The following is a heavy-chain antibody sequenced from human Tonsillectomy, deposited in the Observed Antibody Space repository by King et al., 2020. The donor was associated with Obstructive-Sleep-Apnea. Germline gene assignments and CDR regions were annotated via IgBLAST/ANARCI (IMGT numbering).Heavy chain of an antibody. CDR3: GRDQVDTAMVIGYFQH. D-gene: IGHD5-18*01. CDR1: GFTFSSYS. V-gene: IGHV3-48*04. Sequence: VQLVESGGGLVQPGGSLRLSCAASGFTFSSYSMNWVRQAPGKGLEWVSYISSSSSTIYYADSVKGRFTISRDNAKNSLYLPMNSLRAEDTAVYYCGRDQVDTAMVIGYFQHWGQGTLVTVSS. CDR2: ISSSSSTI. J-gene: IGHJ1*01.